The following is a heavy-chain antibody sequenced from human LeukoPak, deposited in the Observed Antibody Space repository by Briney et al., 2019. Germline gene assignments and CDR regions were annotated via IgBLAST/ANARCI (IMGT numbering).Heavy chain of an antibody. CDR1: GGSFSGYY. CDR2: INHSGST. V-gene: IGHV4-34*01. J-gene: IGHJ5*02. D-gene: IGHD2-2*02. Sequence: SETLSLTCAVYGGSFSGYYWSWIRQPPGKGLEWIGEINHSGSTNYNPSLKSRVTISVDTSKNQFSLKLSSVTAADTAVYYCARSRCGSTSCYSPPHWFDPWGQGTLVTVSP. CDR3: ARSRCGSTSCYSPPHWFDP.